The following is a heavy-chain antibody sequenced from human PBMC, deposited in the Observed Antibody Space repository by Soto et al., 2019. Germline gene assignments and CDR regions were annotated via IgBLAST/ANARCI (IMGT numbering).Heavy chain of an antibody. CDR2: IYYSGST. CDR3: ARGGFFIRPLDY. J-gene: IGHJ4*02. CDR1: GGSISSYY. Sequence: PSETLSLTCTVSGGSISSYYWSWIRQPPGKGLEWIGYIYYSGSTNYNPSLKSRVTISVDTSKNQFSLKLSSVTAADTAVYYCARGGFFIRPLDYWGQGTLVTVSS. V-gene: IGHV4-59*01. D-gene: IGHD2-21*01.